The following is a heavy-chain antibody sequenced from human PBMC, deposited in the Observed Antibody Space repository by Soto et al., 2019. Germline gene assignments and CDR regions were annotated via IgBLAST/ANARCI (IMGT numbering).Heavy chain of an antibody. CDR3: YALAALRPLLDD. J-gene: IGHJ4*01. Sequence: SENLCHTCSVSGASITSNTFYWVWIRQTPGRGLEWIGSVLQSGSTYYNPSLKSRLSISVDTSKNQFSLSLKSVTAADTAVYYCYALAALRPLLDDRGHGALVTGSS. CDR1: GASITSNTFY. CDR2: VLQSGST. V-gene: IGHV4-39*03. D-gene: IGHD6-19*01.